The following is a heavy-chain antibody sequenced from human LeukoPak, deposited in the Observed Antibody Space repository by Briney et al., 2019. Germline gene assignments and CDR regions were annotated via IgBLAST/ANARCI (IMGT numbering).Heavy chain of an antibody. CDR2: IRQDGSEK. V-gene: IGHV3-7*01. CDR3: QIVVGSDAFDI. Sequence: GGSLRLSCAASGFTFSSYWMSWVRQAPGKGLEWVANIRQDGSEKYYVDSVKGRFTISRDNSKNTLYLQMNSLRAEDTAVYYCQIVVGSDAFDIWGQGTMVTVSS. D-gene: IGHD1-26*01. CDR1: GFTFSSYW. J-gene: IGHJ3*02.